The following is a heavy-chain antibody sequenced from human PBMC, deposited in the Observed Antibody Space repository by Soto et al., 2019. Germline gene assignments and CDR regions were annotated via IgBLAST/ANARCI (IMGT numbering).Heavy chain of an antibody. D-gene: IGHD3-3*01. CDR3: ARGDNFAFYDDEYYYGMDV. Sequence: GGSLRLSCAASGFTFSSYGMHWVRQAPGKGLEWVAVIWYDGSNKYYADSVKGRFTISRDNSKNTLYLQMNSLRAEDTAVYYCARGDNFAFYDDEYYYGMDVWGQGTTVTVSS. J-gene: IGHJ6*02. CDR1: GFTFSSYG. V-gene: IGHV3-33*01. CDR2: IWYDGSNK.